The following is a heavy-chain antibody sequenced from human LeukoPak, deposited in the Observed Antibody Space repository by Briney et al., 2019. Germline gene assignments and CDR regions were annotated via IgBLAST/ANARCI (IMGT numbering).Heavy chain of an antibody. D-gene: IGHD2-2*01. V-gene: IGHV4-34*01. J-gene: IGHJ6*02. CDR1: GGSFSGYY. Sequence: SETLSLTCAVYGGSFSGYYWSWIRQPPGKGLEWIGEINHSGSTNYNPSLKSRVTISVDTSKNQFSLKLSSVTAADTAVYYCAGGLGSTSAPGMDVWGQGTTVTVSS. CDR2: INHSGST. CDR3: AGGLGSTSAPGMDV.